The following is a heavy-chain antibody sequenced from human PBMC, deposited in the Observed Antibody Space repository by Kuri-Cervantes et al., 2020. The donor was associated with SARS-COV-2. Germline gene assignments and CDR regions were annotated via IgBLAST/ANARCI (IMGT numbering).Heavy chain of an antibody. CDR3: ATVYTMGVSLD. V-gene: IGHV3-23*01. CDR2: ISGSGGST. D-gene: IGHD3-16*01. CDR1: GFTFSSYA. Sequence: GGSLRLSCAASGFTFSSYAMNWVRQAPGRGLEWVSAISGSGGSTYYADSVKGRFTISRDNSKDTLYLQMHSLRAEDTAVYYCATVYTMGVSLDWGQGTLVTVSS. J-gene: IGHJ4*02.